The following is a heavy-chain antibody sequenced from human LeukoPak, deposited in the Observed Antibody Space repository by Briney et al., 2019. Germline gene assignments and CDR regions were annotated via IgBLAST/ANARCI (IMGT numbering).Heavy chain of an antibody. J-gene: IGHJ4*02. Sequence: SETLSLTCTVSGGSISSYYWSLTWQPAGKGLEWIGRIYTSGSTNYNPSLKSRVTMSVDTSKNQFSLKLSSVTAADTAVYYCARDYSSSSYFDYWGQGTLVTVSS. CDR1: GGSISSYY. D-gene: IGHD6-6*01. CDR2: IYTSGST. CDR3: ARDYSSSSYFDY. V-gene: IGHV4-4*07.